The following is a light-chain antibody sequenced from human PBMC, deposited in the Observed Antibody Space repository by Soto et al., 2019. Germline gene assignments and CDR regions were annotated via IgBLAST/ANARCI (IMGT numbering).Light chain of an antibody. CDR3: QQYSYWRM. J-gene: IGKJ1*01. Sequence: EIMMTQSPANVSVFPGERATLSCRASQSIDSDLAWYQQKPGHVPRLLIYGASTRATGVPARFSGSGSGTEFTITIISLQSDDFAVYYCQQYSYWRMFGPGTKVEIK. CDR1: QSIDSD. V-gene: IGKV3-15*01. CDR2: GAS.